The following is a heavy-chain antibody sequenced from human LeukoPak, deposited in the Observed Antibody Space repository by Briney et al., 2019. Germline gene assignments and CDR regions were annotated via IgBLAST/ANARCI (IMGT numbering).Heavy chain of an antibody. V-gene: IGHV3-30*03. CDR2: ISYDGSNK. Sequence: GGSLRLSCAASGFTFSSYGMHWVRQAPGKGLAWVAVISYDGSNKYYADSVKGRFTISRDNSKNTLYLQMNSLRAEDTAVYYCAFLRRGAFDYWGQGTLVTVSS. D-gene: IGHD3-16*01. CDR1: GFTFSSYG. CDR3: AFLRRGAFDY. J-gene: IGHJ4*02.